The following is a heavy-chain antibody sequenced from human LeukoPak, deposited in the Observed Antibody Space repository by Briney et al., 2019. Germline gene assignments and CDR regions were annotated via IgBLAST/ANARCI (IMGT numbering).Heavy chain of an antibody. J-gene: IGHJ4*02. Sequence: GGSLRLSCAASGFTFSSYWMSWVRQAPGKGLEWVANIMQDGSEKYYVDSVKGRFTISRDNAKNSLYLQMNSLRAEDTAVYYCARDSLPDPVAGISGLFDYWGQGTLVTVSS. CDR1: GFTFSSYW. D-gene: IGHD6-19*01. CDR3: ARDSLPDPVAGISGLFDY. V-gene: IGHV3-7*03. CDR2: IMQDGSEK.